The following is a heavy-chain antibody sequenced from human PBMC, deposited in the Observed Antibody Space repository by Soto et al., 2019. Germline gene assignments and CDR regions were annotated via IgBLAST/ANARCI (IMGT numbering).Heavy chain of an antibody. J-gene: IGHJ4*02. D-gene: IGHD6-19*01. CDR1: GFTFSSYA. CDR2: ISGSGGST. V-gene: IGHV3-23*01. CDR3: AKDLRLSIAVAGEGDY. Sequence: GGSLRFSCAASGFTFSSYAMSWVRQAPGKGLEWVSAISGSGGSTYYADSVKGRFTISRDNSKNTLYLQMNSLRAEDTAVYYCAKDLRLSIAVAGEGDYWGQGTLVTVSS.